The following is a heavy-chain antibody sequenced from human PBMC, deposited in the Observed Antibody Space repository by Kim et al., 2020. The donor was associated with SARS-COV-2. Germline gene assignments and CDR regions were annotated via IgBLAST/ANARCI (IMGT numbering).Heavy chain of an antibody. CDR2: ISAYNGNT. D-gene: IGHD5-12*01. Sequence: ASVKVSCKASGYTFTSYGISWVRQAPGQGLEWMGWISAYNGNTNYAQKLQGRVTMTTDTSTSTAYMELRSLRSDDTAVYYCAILEIATITGSFDYCGQGTLVTVSS. V-gene: IGHV1-18*01. J-gene: IGHJ4*02. CDR3: AILEIATITGSFDY. CDR1: GYTFTSYG.